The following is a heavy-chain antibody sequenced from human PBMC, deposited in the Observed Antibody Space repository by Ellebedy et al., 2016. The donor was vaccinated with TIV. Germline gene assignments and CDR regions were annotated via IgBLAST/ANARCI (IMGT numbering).Heavy chain of an antibody. CDR2: IGGSDGST. Sequence: PGGSLRLSCAASGFTVSNYAMSWVRQAPGKGLEWVSGIGGSDGSTNYADSVKGRFTISRDNSKNTLFLQMNSLRAEDTAVYYCAKVSADCSSTSCYDPLYYFDYWGQGTLVTVSS. D-gene: IGHD2-2*01. CDR3: AKVSADCSSTSCYDPLYYFDY. J-gene: IGHJ4*02. CDR1: GFTVSNYA. V-gene: IGHV3-23*01.